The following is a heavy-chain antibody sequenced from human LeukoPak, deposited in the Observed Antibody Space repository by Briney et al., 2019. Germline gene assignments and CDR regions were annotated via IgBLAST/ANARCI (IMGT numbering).Heavy chain of an antibody. CDR3: ARDFSGALWFGEP. Sequence: GGSLRLSCAASGFTVSNSYVSWVRQAPGKGLEWVSGIYSGGTTYYRDSVKGRFTVSRDNSKNTLYLQMNSLRAEDTAVYYCARDFSGALWFGEPRGQGTLVTVSS. V-gene: IGHV3-53*01. D-gene: IGHD3-10*01. CDR1: GFTVSNSY. J-gene: IGHJ4*02. CDR2: IYSGGTT.